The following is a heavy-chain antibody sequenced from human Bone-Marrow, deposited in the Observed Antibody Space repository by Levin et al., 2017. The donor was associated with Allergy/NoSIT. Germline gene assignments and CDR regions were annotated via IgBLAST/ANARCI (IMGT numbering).Heavy chain of an antibody. CDR2: IYYSGST. V-gene: IGHV4-59*01. CDR3: ARVTGDYGDPVGRLDYYGMDV. J-gene: IGHJ6*02. Sequence: PSETLSLTCTVSGGSISSYYWSWIRQPPGKGLEWIGYIYYSGSTNYNPSLKSRVTISVDTSKNQFSLKLSSVTAADTAVYYCARVTGDYGDPVGRLDYYGMDVWGQGTTVTVSS. CDR1: GGSISSYY. D-gene: IGHD4-17*01.